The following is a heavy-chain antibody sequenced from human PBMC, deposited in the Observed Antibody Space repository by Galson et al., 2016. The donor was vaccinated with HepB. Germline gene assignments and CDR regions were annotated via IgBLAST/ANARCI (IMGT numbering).Heavy chain of an antibody. V-gene: IGHV1-18*01. CDR1: GYIFTRFG. D-gene: IGHD1-26*01. CDR3: VRDWDGATNWFDP. Sequence: SVKVSCKASGYIFTRFGISWVRQAPGQGLEWMGWISTSEGRTNFAQKFQDRVTMTTDTSTSTPYLELRGLRFDDTAVYSCVRDWDGATNWFDPWGQGTLVTVSS. CDR2: ISTSEGRT. J-gene: IGHJ5*02.